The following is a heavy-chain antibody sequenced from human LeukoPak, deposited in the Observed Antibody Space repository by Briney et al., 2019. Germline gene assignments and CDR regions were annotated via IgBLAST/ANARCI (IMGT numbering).Heavy chain of an antibody. Sequence: GGSLRLSCATSGFIFSTYALSWVRQAPGKGLEWASSISGSGGSTYHAGSVKGRFTISRDSSKNTLYLQMNSLRAEDTAIYYCARVIRAAPGKGYFDYWGQGTLIIVSS. CDR2: ISGSGGST. J-gene: IGHJ4*02. V-gene: IGHV3-23*01. CDR1: GFIFSTYA. D-gene: IGHD6-13*01. CDR3: ARVIRAAPGKGYFDY.